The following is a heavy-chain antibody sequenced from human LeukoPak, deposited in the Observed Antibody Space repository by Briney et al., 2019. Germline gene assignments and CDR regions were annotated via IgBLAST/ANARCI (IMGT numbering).Heavy chain of an antibody. CDR3: ARDLDDSSGYYSRPRAFDI. Sequence: ASVKVSCKASGYTFTGYYMHWVRQAPGQGLEWMGRINPNSGGTNYAQKFQGRVTMTRDTSISTAYMELSRLRSDDTAVYYCARDLDDSSGYYSRPRAFDIWGQGTIVTVSS. J-gene: IGHJ3*02. CDR2: INPNSGGT. V-gene: IGHV1-2*06. CDR1: GYTFTGYY. D-gene: IGHD3-22*01.